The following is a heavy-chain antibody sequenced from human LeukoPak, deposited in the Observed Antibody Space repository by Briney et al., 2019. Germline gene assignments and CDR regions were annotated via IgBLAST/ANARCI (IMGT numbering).Heavy chain of an antibody. Sequence: GGSLRLSCATSGFIFGNYAVNWVRQAPGKGLEWVSIISGSGDTTYYADSVKGRFTISRDNSKNTLYLQMNSLRAEDTAVYYCAKRTHGDYASGDYWGQGTLVTVSS. D-gene: IGHD4-17*01. J-gene: IGHJ4*02. CDR3: AKRTHGDYASGDY. CDR1: GFIFGNYA. V-gene: IGHV3-23*01. CDR2: ISGSGDTT.